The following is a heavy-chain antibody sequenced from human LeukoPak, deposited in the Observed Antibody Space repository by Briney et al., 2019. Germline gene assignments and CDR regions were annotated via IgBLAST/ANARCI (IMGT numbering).Heavy chain of an antibody. CDR3: ARRLPIAGGSSHAFNV. J-gene: IGHJ3*01. D-gene: IGHD6-13*01. CDR2: VTSSDSSV. Sequence: GGSLRLSCAASGFTFSDYFMSWIRQAPGKGLEWVAYVTSSDSSVYYADSVQGRFTISRDNAKNSLYLQMNSLRAEDTAVYYCARRLPIAGGSSHAFNVWGQGTMVTVSS. CDR1: GFTFSDYF. V-gene: IGHV3-11*04.